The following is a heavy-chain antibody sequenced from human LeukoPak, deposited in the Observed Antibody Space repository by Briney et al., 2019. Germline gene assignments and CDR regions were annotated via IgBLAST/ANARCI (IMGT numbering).Heavy chain of an antibody. Sequence: GASVKVSCKASGYTFTSYYMHWVRQAPGQGLEWMGIINPSGGSTSYAQKFQGRVTMTRDTSTSTVYMELSSLRSEDTAVYYCARAPYDSSGYASSTSDYWGQGTLVTVSS. J-gene: IGHJ4*02. CDR1: GYTFTSYY. D-gene: IGHD3-22*01. CDR2: INPSGGST. V-gene: IGHV1-46*01. CDR3: ARAPYDSSGYASSTSDY.